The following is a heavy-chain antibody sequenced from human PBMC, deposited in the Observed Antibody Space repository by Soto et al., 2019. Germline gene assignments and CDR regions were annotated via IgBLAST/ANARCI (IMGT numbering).Heavy chain of an antibody. V-gene: IGHV3-23*01. CDR1: GFTFSSYA. CDR2: ISDSGDRT. Sequence: PGGSLRLSCAASGFTFSSYAMSWVRQAPGKGLEWVSGISDSGDRTYYADSVKGRFTISRDNSKNTLYLQMNSLRAEDTAVYYCAKVHIVVVTAILNYFDYWGQGTLVTVSS. J-gene: IGHJ4*02. CDR3: AKVHIVVVTAILNYFDY. D-gene: IGHD2-21*02.